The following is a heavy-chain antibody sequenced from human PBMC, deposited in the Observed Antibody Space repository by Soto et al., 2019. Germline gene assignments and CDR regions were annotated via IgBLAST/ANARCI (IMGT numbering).Heavy chain of an antibody. CDR1: GYTFAGYY. V-gene: IGHV1-2*04. Sequence: SVKVSCKASGYTFAGYYMHWVRQAPGQGLEWMGWINPNSGGTNYAQKFQGWVTMTRDTSISTAYMELSRLRSDDTAVYYCARGGYSGYEGAGDDAFDIWGQGTMVTVSS. CDR3: ARGGYSGYEGAGDDAFDI. J-gene: IGHJ3*02. CDR2: INPNSGGT. D-gene: IGHD5-12*01.